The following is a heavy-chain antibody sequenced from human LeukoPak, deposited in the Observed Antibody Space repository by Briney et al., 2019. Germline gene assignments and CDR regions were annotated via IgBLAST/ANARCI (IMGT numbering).Heavy chain of an antibody. V-gene: IGHV3-23*01. Sequence: PGGSLRLSCAASGFTFSYAMSWVRQAPGKGLEWVSAISGSGGSTYYADSVKGRFTISRDNSKNTLYLQMNSLRAEDTAVDYCAKESSGNQGGLDYWGQGTLVTVSS. CDR2: ISGSGGST. D-gene: IGHD1-26*01. CDR1: GFTFSYA. J-gene: IGHJ4*02. CDR3: AKESSGNQGGLDY.